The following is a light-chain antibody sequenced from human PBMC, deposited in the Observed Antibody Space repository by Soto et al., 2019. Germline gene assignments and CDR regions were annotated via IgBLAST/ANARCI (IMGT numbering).Light chain of an antibody. CDR2: EVS. V-gene: IGLV2-8*01. Sequence: QSVLTQPPSASGSPGQSVTISCTGTSSDVGGYNYVSWYQHHPGKGPKLMIYEVSKRTSGVPDRFSGSKSGNTASLTVAGLQAEDEAEYYCSSFAGSNTVFGGGTQLTVL. J-gene: IGLJ2*01. CDR1: SSDVGGYNY. CDR3: SSFAGSNTV.